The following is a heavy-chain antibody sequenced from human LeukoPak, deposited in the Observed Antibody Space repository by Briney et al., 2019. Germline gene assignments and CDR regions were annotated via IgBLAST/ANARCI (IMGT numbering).Heavy chain of an antibody. Sequence: PGGSLRLSCAASGFTVSSNYMSWVRQAPGKGLEWVSVIYSGGSTYYADSVKGRFTISRDNSKNTLYLQMNSLRAEDTAVYYCARDEGWYGDYYFDYWGQGTLVTVSS. CDR3: ARDEGWYGDYYFDY. J-gene: IGHJ4*02. V-gene: IGHV3-53*01. CDR1: GFTVSSNY. D-gene: IGHD6-19*01. CDR2: IYSGGST.